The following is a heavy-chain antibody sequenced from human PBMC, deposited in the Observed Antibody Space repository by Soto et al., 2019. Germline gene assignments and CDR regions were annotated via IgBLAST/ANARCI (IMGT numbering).Heavy chain of an antibody. CDR1: GFTFGDYT. CDR2: ISWSSSTI. Sequence: GGSLRLSCAASGFTFGDYTMHWVRQAPGKGLEWVSYISWSSSTIYYADSVRGRFTISRDNAKNSLYLQMNSLRDEDTAVFYCARDAPRCSGGTCLDYWGQGTLVTVSS. J-gene: IGHJ4*02. V-gene: IGHV3-48*02. D-gene: IGHD2-15*01. CDR3: ARDAPRCSGGTCLDY.